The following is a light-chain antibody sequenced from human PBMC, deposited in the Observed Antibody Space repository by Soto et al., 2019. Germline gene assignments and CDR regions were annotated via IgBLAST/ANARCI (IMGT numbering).Light chain of an antibody. CDR2: EVS. Sequence: QSVLTQPASVSGSPGQSITISCTGTSSDVGSYNLVSWYQQHPGKAPKLMIYEVSKRTSGVSNRFSGSKSGNTASLTISGLQAEDEADYYCCSYAGSSTVVFGGGTKVPVL. V-gene: IGLV2-23*02. J-gene: IGLJ2*01. CDR3: CSYAGSSTVV. CDR1: SSDVGSYNL.